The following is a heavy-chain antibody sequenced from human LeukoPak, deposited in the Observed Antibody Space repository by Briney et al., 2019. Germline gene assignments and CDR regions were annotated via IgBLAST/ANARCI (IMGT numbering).Heavy chain of an antibody. J-gene: IGHJ1*01. CDR3: ARSGAVVPAASQGGFQH. V-gene: IGHV5-51*01. Sequence: GESLKISGKGSGYSFTSYWIGWVRQMPGKGLEWMGNIYPGDSDTRYSPSFQGQVTISADKSISTAYLQWSSLKASDTAMYYCARSGAVVPAASQGGFQHWGQGTLVTVSS. CDR1: GYSFTSYW. D-gene: IGHD2-2*01. CDR2: IYPGDSDT.